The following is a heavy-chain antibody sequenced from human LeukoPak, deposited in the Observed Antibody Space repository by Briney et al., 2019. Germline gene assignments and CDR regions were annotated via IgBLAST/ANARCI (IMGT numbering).Heavy chain of an antibody. D-gene: IGHD4-17*01. CDR3: AAHDYGDYWHVY. CDR2: IIPIFGTA. Sequence: SVKVSCKASGGTFSSYAISWVRQAPGQGLEWMGGIIPIFGTANYAQKFQGRVTITADESTSTAYMELSSLRSEDTAVYYCAAHDYGDYWHVYWGQGTLVTVSS. CDR1: GGTFSSYA. J-gene: IGHJ4*02. V-gene: IGHV1-69*13.